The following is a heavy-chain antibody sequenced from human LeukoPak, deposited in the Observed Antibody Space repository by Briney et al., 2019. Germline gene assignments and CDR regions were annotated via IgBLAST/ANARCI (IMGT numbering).Heavy chain of an antibody. J-gene: IGHJ3*02. CDR1: GGSISSYY. CDR2: IYYSGST. CDR3: ARDLSYDSSGYYYTPDAFDI. D-gene: IGHD3-22*01. V-gene: IGHV4-59*01. Sequence: SETLSLTCTVSGGSISSYYWSWIRQPPGKGLEWIGYIYYSGSTNYNPSLKSRVTISVDTSKIQFSLKLSSVTAADTAVYYCARDLSYDSSGYYYTPDAFDIWGQGTMVTVSS.